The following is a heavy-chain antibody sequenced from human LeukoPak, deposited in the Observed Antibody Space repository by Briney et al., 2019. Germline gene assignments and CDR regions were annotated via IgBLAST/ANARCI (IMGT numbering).Heavy chain of an antibody. Sequence: GGSLRLSCAASGFTFSSSAMSWVRQVPGKGLEWVSGISSSGGSTNYADSVRGRFTISRDNSKNTLYVQMNSLRDEDTAIYYCATSTAAAGTDWGQGTLVTVSS. D-gene: IGHD6-13*01. CDR2: ISSSGGST. CDR3: ATSTAAAGTD. J-gene: IGHJ4*02. V-gene: IGHV3-23*01. CDR1: GFTFSSSA.